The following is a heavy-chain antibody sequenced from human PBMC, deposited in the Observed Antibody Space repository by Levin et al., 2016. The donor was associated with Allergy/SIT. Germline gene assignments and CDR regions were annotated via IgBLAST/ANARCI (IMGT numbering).Heavy chain of an antibody. Sequence: WIRQPPGKGLEWVGFIRSKAYGGTTEYAASVKGRFTISRDDSKSIAYLQMNSLKTEDTAVYYCTREVGYYDSSGYYNYGMDVWGQGTTVTVSS. V-gene: IGHV3-49*02. CDR3: TREVGYYDSSGYYNYGMDV. CDR2: IRSKAYGGTT. J-gene: IGHJ6*02. D-gene: IGHD3-22*01.